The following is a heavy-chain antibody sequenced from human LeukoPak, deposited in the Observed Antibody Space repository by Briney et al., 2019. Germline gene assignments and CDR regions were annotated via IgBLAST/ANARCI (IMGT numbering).Heavy chain of an antibody. Sequence: ASVKVSCTASGYTFTANYMHWVRQAPGQGLEWMGWINPNSGDTKIAHKFQGRVTMTRDTSISTAYMELSRLTSDDTAVYYCASDIVVVTAPHLSASGAFDIWGQGTMVTVSS. D-gene: IGHD2-21*02. CDR1: GYTFTANY. CDR2: INPNSGDT. CDR3: ASDIVVVTAPHLSASGAFDI. J-gene: IGHJ3*02. V-gene: IGHV1-2*02.